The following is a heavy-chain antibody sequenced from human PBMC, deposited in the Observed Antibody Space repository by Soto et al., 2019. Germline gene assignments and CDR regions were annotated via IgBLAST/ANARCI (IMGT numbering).Heavy chain of an antibody. CDR3: FTEGHSSGWGWWAY. V-gene: IGHV3-15*07. Sequence: EVQLVESGGGLVKPGGSLRLSCAASGFSFSNAWMNWVRQAPGKGLEWVGRIKRRTDDATTVYTAPVKDRFTISRDDSKNTVYMQMTSLKAEATAVYYCFTEGHSSGWGWWAYWCEGTLVTVAS. CDR1: GFSFSNAW. J-gene: IGHJ4*02. CDR2: IKRRTDDATT. D-gene: IGHD6-19*01.